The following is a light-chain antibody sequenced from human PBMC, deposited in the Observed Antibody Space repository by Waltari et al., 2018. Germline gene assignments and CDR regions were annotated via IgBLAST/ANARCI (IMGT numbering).Light chain of an antibody. J-gene: IGKJ1*01. Sequence: EIVLTQSPGTLSLSPGERATLSCRASQSISKYLAWYQQKPGQAPRLLIYHASSRAAGIPDRFSGSGSGIDFSLSISRLEPEDFAVYYCQQYESLPVTFGQGTKVEIK. CDR2: HAS. CDR1: QSISKY. V-gene: IGKV3-20*01. CDR3: QQYESLPVT.